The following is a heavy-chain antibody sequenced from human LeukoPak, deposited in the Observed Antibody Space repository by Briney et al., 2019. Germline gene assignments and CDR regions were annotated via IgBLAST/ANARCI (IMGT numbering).Heavy chain of an antibody. CDR2: INHSGST. CDR3: ARRDYCTSTTCYESYNWFDP. D-gene: IGHD2-2*01. CDR1: GGSFSGYY. Sequence: SETLSLTCAVYGGSFSGYYWSWIRQPPGKGLEWIGEINHSGSTNYSPPLKRRVTISVDTSNNQFSLKLSSVTAADTAVYYCARRDYCTSTTCYESYNWFDPWGQETLVTVSS. V-gene: IGHV4-34*01. J-gene: IGHJ5*02.